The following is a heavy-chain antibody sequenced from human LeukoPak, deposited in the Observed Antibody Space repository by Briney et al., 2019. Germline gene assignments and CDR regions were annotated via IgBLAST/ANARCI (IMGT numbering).Heavy chain of an antibody. Sequence: GGSLRLSCAASGFSFSTYSMNWVRQAPGKGLEWVSSISSVSTYIYYTDSVKGRFTISRDNSKNSLYLQMNSLRAEDTAVYYCARAANDYLILNWFDPWGQGTLVTASS. CDR2: ISSVSTYI. D-gene: IGHD4-11*01. J-gene: IGHJ5*02. V-gene: IGHV3-21*01. CDR3: ARAANDYLILNWFDP. CDR1: GFSFSTYS.